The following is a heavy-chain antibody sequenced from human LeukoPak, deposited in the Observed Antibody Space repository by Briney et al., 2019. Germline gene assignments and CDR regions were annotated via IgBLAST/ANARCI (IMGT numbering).Heavy chain of an antibody. V-gene: IGHV3-30*18. Sequence: PTGRSLRLSCAASGFTFSSYGMHWVRQAPGKGLEWVAVISYDGSNKYYADSVKGRFTISRDNSKNTLYLQMNSLRAEDTAVYYCANDSIDYYDSSGYYDYWGQGTLVTVSS. CDR3: ANDSIDYYDSSGYYDY. D-gene: IGHD3-22*01. CDR2: ISYDGSNK. J-gene: IGHJ4*02. CDR1: GFTFSSYG.